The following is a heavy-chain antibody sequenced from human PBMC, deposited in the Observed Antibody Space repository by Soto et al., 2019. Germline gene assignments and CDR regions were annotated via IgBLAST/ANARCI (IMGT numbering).Heavy chain of an antibody. Sequence: QVQLVESGGGVVQPGRSLRLSCAASGFTFSSYAMHWVRQAPGKGLEWEAVISYDGSNKYYADSVKGRFTISRDNSKNTLYLQMNSLRAEDTAVYYCARGARDIVVVPAARNYYYYYGMDVWGQGTTVTVS. CDR3: ARGARDIVVVPAARNYYYYYGMDV. D-gene: IGHD2-2*01. CDR2: ISYDGSNK. CDR1: GFTFSSYA. J-gene: IGHJ6*02. V-gene: IGHV3-30-3*01.